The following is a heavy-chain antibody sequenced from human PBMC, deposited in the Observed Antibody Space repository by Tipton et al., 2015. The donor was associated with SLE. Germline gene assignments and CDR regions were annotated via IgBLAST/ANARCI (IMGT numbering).Heavy chain of an antibody. CDR1: GGSFRGYY. J-gene: IGHJ4*02. CDR3: AIGRRLAARGFDY. V-gene: IGHV4-34*01. CDR2: INHSGST. D-gene: IGHD6-6*01. Sequence: TLSLTCAVYGGSFRGYYWSWIRQPPGKGLEWIGEINHSGSTNYNPSLKSRVTISVDTSKNQFSLKLSSVTAADTAVYYCAIGRRLAARGFDYWGPGTLVTVSS.